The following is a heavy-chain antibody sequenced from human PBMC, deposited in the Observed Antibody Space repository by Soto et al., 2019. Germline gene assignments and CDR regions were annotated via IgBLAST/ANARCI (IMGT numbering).Heavy chain of an antibody. V-gene: IGHV1-69*08. CDR3: ARDPSPYSSSWHY. D-gene: IGHD6-13*01. J-gene: IGHJ4*02. CDR2: IIPILGIA. CDR1: GGTFSSYT. Sequence: QVQLVQSGAEVKKPGSSVKVSCKASGGTFSSYTISWVRQAPGQGLAWMGRIIPILGIANYAQKFPGRVTITADKTTSTAYMELSSLRSEDTAVYYCARDPSPYSSSWHYWGQGTLVTVSS.